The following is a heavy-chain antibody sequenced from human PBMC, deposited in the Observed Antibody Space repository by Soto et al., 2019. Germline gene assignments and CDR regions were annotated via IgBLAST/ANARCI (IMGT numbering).Heavy chain of an antibody. V-gene: IGHV3-30-3*01. J-gene: IGHJ3*02. CDR3: ARFGYSRSSGGAFDI. Sequence: SLRLSCAASGFSFTNYAIHWVRQAPGEGLDWVAFISNDGSKQYYADSVKGRFTISRDNSKNMLYLQMNSLRPEDTAVYYCARFGYSRSSGGAFDIWGQGTTVTVSS. CDR2: ISNDGSKQ. D-gene: IGHD5-12*01. CDR1: GFSFTNYA.